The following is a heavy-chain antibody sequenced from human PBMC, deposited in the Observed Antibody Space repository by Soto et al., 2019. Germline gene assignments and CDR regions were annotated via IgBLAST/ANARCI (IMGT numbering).Heavy chain of an antibody. CDR1: GGSFSGHY. CDR3: ARNNYELLDNRGCCDR. D-gene: IGHD2-2*01. Sequence: PAETLSLTGAVYGGSFSGHYWSWIRQPPGKGLEWIGEINHSVRTNYNPSLKSRVTISVHRSKNQFYLKLSSVTAADTAVYYCARNNYELLDNRGCCDRWVQGTLVIFSS. V-gene: IGHV4-34*01. J-gene: IGHJ5*02. CDR2: INHSVRT.